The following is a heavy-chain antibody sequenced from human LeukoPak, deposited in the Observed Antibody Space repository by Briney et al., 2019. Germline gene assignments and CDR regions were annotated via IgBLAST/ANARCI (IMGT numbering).Heavy chain of an antibody. Sequence: ASVKVSCKASGYTFTSYSITWVRQAPGQGLEWMGWISTYNGNTNFAQNLQGRVTMTTDTSTSTAYMELRSLRSDDTAVYYCARVLCLEFHFVSGYPTCARFDYWGQGTLLTVSS. V-gene: IGHV1-18*01. J-gene: IGHJ4*02. CDR2: ISTYNGNT. CDR1: GYTFTSYS. CDR3: ARVLCLEFHFVSGYPTCARFDY. D-gene: IGHD5-12*01.